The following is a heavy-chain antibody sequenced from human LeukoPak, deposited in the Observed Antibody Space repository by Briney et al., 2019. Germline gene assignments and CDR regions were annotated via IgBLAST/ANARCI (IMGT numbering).Heavy chain of an antibody. D-gene: IGHD4/OR15-4a*01. CDR1: GFTVSTNY. V-gene: IGHV3-66*04. CDR2: IYSGTGT. J-gene: IGHJ4*02. Sequence: GGSLRLSCAASGFTVSTNYMSWVRQAPGKGLEWVSVIYSGTGTHYADSVKGRFTISRDNSKNTLYLQMNSLRAEDTAVYYCARRAGAYSHPYDYWGQGTLVTVSS. CDR3: ARRAGAYSHPYDY.